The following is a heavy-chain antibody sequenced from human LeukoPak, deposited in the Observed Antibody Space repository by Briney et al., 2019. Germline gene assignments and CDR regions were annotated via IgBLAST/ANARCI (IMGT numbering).Heavy chain of an antibody. V-gene: IGHV3-7*01. Sequence: PGGSLRLSCAASGFTFSSYWMSWVRQAPGKGLEWVANIKQDGSEKYYVDSVEGRFTISRDNAKNSLYLQMNSLRAEDTAVYYCARDRVVGTNYYDSSGYSDWGQGTLVTVSS. D-gene: IGHD3-22*01. CDR1: GFTFSSYW. CDR3: ARDRVVGTNYYDSSGYSD. J-gene: IGHJ4*02. CDR2: IKQDGSEK.